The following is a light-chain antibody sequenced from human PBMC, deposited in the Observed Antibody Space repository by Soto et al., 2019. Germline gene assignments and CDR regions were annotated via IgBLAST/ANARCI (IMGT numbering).Light chain of an antibody. V-gene: IGKV1-12*01. CDR1: QGISSW. Sequence: PSSVSASVGDRVTITCRASQGISSWLAWYQQKPGKAPNLLIYAASSLHSGVPSRFSGSGSGTDFTLTISSLQPEDFATYYCLKDYNYPRTFGQGTKVDIK. CDR2: AAS. CDR3: LKDYNYPRT. J-gene: IGKJ1*01.